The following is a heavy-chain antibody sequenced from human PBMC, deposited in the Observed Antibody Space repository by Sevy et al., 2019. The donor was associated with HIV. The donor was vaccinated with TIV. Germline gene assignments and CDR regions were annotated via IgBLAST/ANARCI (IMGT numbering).Heavy chain of an antibody. CDR1: GGSISSYY. D-gene: IGHD3-10*01. CDR2: IYYSGST. J-gene: IGHJ3*02. Sequence: GSLRLSCTVSGGSISSYYWSWIRQPPGKGLEWIGYIYYSGSTNYNPSLKSRVTISVDTSKNQFSLKLSSVTAADTAVYYCARVLLWFGESDAFDIWGQGTMVTVSS. CDR3: ARVLLWFGESDAFDI. V-gene: IGHV4-59*13.